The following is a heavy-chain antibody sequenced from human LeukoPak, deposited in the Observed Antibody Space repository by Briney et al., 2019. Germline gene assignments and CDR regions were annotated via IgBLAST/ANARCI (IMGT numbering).Heavy chain of an antibody. CDR3: AREGIRELAAYMDV. J-gene: IGHJ6*03. D-gene: IGHD1-26*01. Sequence: GASLTLSWALSALTVSIYATQCVRHAPGRGLGYVSAISSKVGRTNYANTVKDRLTISRDNAKNTHYLQMGRLRAEDMAVYYCAREGIRELAAYMDVWGKGTAVTVSS. CDR1: ALTVSIYA. V-gene: IGHV3-64*01. CDR2: ISSKVGRT.